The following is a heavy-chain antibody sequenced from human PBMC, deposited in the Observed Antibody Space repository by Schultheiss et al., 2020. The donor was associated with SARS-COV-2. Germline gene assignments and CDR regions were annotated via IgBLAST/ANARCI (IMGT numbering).Heavy chain of an antibody. V-gene: IGHV3-11*06. Sequence: GESLKISCAASGFHLSDYYMSWSRQAPGKGLEWVSSISSSSSYIYYADSVKGRFTIFRDNAKNSLYLQMNSLRAEDTAVYYCARDKLTSGYDRGDAFDIWGQGTMVTVSS. J-gene: IGHJ3*02. D-gene: IGHD5-12*01. CDR3: ARDKLTSGYDRGDAFDI. CDR1: GFHLSDYY. CDR2: ISSSSSYI.